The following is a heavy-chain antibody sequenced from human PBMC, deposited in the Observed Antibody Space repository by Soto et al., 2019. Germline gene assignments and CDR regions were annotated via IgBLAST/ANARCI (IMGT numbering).Heavy chain of an antibody. J-gene: IGHJ6*02. CDR3: ARLYGSGSYYTSPNYYYGLDV. V-gene: IGHV5-10-1*01. D-gene: IGHD3-10*01. Sequence: GESLKISCKGSGFSFPSYWITWVRQMPGKGLEWIGRIDPSDSYTNYSPSFQGHVTISADKSISTAYLRWSSLKASDTAMYFCARLYGSGSYYTSPNYYYGLDVWGQGTTVTVSS. CDR1: GFSFPSYW. CDR2: IDPSDSYT.